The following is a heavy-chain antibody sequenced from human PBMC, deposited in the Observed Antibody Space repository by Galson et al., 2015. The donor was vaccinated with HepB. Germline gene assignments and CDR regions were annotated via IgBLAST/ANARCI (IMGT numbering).Heavy chain of an antibody. CDR3: ARDERGEVSGWYRRHFDY. V-gene: IGHV1-18*04. Sequence: SVKVSCKASGYTFTSYGISWVRQAPGQGLEWMGWISAYNGNTNYAQKLQGRVTMTTDTSTSTAYMELRSLRSDDTAVYYCARDERGEVSGWYRRHFDYWGQGTLVTVSS. CDR1: GYTFTSYG. D-gene: IGHD6-19*01. CDR2: ISAYNGNT. J-gene: IGHJ4*02.